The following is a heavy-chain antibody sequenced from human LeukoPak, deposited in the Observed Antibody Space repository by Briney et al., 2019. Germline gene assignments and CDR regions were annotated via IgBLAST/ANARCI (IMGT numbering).Heavy chain of an antibody. D-gene: IGHD3-16*01. CDR3: VRDQGGAVSY. V-gene: IGHV3-23*01. J-gene: IGHJ4*02. CDR1: GFTFSSSA. Sequence: GGSLRLSCAASGFTFSSSAMSWVRQAPGKGLEWVSSISGSGGSTYYADSVKGRFIISRDNAKNSMFLQMNSLRAEDTAVYYCVRDQGGAVSYWGQGTLVTVSS. CDR2: ISGSGGST.